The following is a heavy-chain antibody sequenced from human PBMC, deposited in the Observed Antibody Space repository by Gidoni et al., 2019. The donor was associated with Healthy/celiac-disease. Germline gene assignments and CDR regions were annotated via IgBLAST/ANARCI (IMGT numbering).Heavy chain of an antibody. CDR3: ARGASLSPVAGLDY. CDR2: IIPILGIA. V-gene: IGHV1-69*04. Sequence: QVQLVQSGAEVKKPGSSVKVYCKASGGTFSSYAISWVRQAPGQGLGWMGRIIPILGIANYAQKFQGRVTITADKSTSTAYMELSSLRSEDTAVYYCARGASLSPVAGLDYWGQGTLVTVSS. J-gene: IGHJ4*02. CDR1: GGTFSSYA. D-gene: IGHD6-19*01.